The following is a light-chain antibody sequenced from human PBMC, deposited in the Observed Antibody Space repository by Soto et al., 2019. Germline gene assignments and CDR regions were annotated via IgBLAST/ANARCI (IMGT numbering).Light chain of an antibody. CDR1: QSISNR. CDR2: DAS. CDR3: QQYNSYSGT. V-gene: IGKV1-5*01. Sequence: DIHLTQSPSTLSASVGDRVTITCRASQSISNRLAGYQQKPGKAAKLLIFDASSLESGVPSRFSGSGSGTEFTLTISSLQPDDFSTYYCQQYNSYSGTFGQGTKVDIK. J-gene: IGKJ1*01.